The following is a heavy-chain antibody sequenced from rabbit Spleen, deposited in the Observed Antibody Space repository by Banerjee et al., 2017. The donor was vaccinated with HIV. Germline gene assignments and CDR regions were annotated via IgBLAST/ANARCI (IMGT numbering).Heavy chain of an antibody. CDR2: IDPVFGST. D-gene: IGHD8-1*01. CDR1: GFDFSSYY. CDR3: ARDGAASSYFNL. Sequence: QLKESGGGLVQPGGSLKLSCKASGFDFSSYYMNWVRQAPGKGLEWIGYIDPVFGSTYYASWVNGRFTISSHNAQNTLYLQLNSLTAADTATYFCARDGAASSYFNLWGPGTLVTVS. J-gene: IGHJ4*01. V-gene: IGHV1S7*01.